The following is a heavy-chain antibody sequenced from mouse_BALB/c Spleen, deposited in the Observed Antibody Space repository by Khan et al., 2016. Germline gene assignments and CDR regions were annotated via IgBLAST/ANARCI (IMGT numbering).Heavy chain of an antibody. CDR3: ARYRGYDGYFDY. V-gene: IGHV3-8*02. CDR1: GDSITSGY. CDR2: VSHSGST. D-gene: IGHD2-14*01. J-gene: IGHJ2*01. Sequence: EVQLQESGPSLVKPSQTLSLTCSVTGDSITSGYWNWIRKFPGTKLVYMGYVSHSGSTYYNPSLKSRISITRDTSKNQYYLQLNSVTTEDTATKYCARYRGYDGYFDYWGHGTTLTVSS.